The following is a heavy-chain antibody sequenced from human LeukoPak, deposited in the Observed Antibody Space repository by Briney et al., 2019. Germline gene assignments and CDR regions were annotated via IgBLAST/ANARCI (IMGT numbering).Heavy chain of an antibody. J-gene: IGHJ4*02. CDR2: INDDETSI. Sequence: GGSLRLSCAASGFSFSSSWMHWVRQVPGRGLEWVSRINDDETSITYAESVKGRFTISRDNAKNTLFLQMNSLRAGDTAVYYCATTGSGSYYDYWGQGTLVTVSS. D-gene: IGHD1-26*01. CDR1: GFSFSSSW. CDR3: ATTGSGSYYDY. V-gene: IGHV3-74*01.